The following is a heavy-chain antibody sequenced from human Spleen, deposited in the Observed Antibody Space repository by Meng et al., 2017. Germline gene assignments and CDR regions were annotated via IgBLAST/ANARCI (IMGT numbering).Heavy chain of an antibody. Sequence: SETLSLTCTVSGGSISSSSYYWGWIRQPPGKGLEWIGSIYYSGSTYYNPSLKSRVTISVDTSKNQFSLKLSSVTAADTAVYYCARIYCTTTTCHFYGMDVWGQGTTVTVSS. J-gene: IGHJ6*02. CDR1: GGSISSSSYY. V-gene: IGHV4-39*07. D-gene: IGHD2-2*01. CDR2: IYYSGST. CDR3: ARIYCTTTTCHFYGMDV.